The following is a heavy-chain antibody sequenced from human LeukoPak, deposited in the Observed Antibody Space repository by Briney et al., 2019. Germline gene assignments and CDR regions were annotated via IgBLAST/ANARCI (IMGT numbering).Heavy chain of an antibody. D-gene: IGHD3-22*01. Sequence: GRSLRLSCAASGFTFSSYGMHWVRQAPGKGLEWVAVISYDGSNKYYADSVKGRFTISRDNSKNTLYLQMNSLRAEDTAVYYCAKSYDYYDSSGYHVDYWGQGTLVTVSS. V-gene: IGHV3-30*18. CDR2: ISYDGSNK. J-gene: IGHJ4*02. CDR3: AKSYDYYDSSGYHVDY. CDR1: GFTFSSYG.